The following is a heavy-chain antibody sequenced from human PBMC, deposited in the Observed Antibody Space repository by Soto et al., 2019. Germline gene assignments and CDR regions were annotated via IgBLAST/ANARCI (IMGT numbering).Heavy chain of an antibody. CDR2: VSSSGGRT. CDR3: ACLAWFGDPVPPFDC. D-gene: IGHD3-10*01. CDR1: GFTFSTYA. V-gene: IGHV3-23*01. J-gene: IGHJ4*02. Sequence: GGSLRLSCAASGFTFSTYAMSWVRQPPGKGLEWVSGVSSSGGRTNHADSVKGRFTVSRDNSKNTLYLQMDSLRAEDTAIYYCACLAWFGDPVPPFDCWGQGTVVTVSS.